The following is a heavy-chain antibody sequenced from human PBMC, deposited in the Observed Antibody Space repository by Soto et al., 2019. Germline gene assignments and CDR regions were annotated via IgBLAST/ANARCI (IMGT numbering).Heavy chain of an antibody. CDR2: IAAYNGNT. CDR1: GFIFTDYG. V-gene: IGHV1-18*01. Sequence: QVQLLQSGAEVKKPGASVRVSCKASGFIFTDYGISWVRQAPGQGLEWMGWIAAYNGNTDYAQRLQDRVTMTTDTSTGTAYMELRSLTSDDTAVYYCARDPNSNAPRQYTFDIWGQGTMVTVSS. CDR3: ARDPNSNAPRQYTFDI. D-gene: IGHD1-1*01. J-gene: IGHJ3*02.